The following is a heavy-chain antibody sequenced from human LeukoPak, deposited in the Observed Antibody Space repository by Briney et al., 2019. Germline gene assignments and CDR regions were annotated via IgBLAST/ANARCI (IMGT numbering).Heavy chain of an antibody. CDR1: GFTFSSYS. CDR3: ARLRGYGDYYFDY. J-gene: IGHJ4*02. CDR2: ISSSSSYI. Sequence: GGSLRLSCAASGFTFSSYSMNWVRQAPGKGLEWVSSISSSSSYIYYADSVKGRFTISRDNAKNSLYLQMNSLRAADTAVYYCARLRGYGDYYFDYWGQGTLVTVSS. D-gene: IGHD4-17*01. V-gene: IGHV3-21*01.